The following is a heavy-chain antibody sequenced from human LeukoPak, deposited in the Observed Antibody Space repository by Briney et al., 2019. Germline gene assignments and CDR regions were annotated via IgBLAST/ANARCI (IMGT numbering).Heavy chain of an antibody. J-gene: IGHJ2*01. D-gene: IGHD1-1*01. V-gene: IGHV3-21*01. CDR2: ISSGSSYI. CDR3: ARGLGLRTGNWYFDL. Sequence: PGGSLRLSCAASRFTFNIYSMNWVRQAPGKGPEWVSSISSGSSYIYYADSGKGRFTISRDNAKNSLYLQMNSLRAEDTAVYYCARGLGLRTGNWYFDLWGRGTLVTVSS. CDR1: RFTFNIYS.